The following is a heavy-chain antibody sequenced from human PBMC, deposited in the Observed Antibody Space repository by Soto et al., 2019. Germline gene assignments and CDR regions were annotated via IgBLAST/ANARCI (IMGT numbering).Heavy chain of an antibody. J-gene: IGHJ3*02. CDR2: ISAYNGNT. Sequence: QVQLVQSGAEVKNPGASVKVSCKASGYTLTSYGLSWVRQAPGQGLEWMGWISAYNGNTNYAQKLQGRVTMTTDTSTVTXXMELRSLGSDGPAVYYCARHYDLLTGYYGPDAFDIWGQGTMVTVSS. CDR3: ARHYDLLTGYYGPDAFDI. CDR1: GYTLTSYG. D-gene: IGHD3-9*01. V-gene: IGHV1-18*01.